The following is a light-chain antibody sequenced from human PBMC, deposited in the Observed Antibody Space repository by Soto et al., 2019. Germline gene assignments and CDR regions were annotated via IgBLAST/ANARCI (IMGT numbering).Light chain of an antibody. CDR2: DAS. CDR3: QQYHNWPIT. V-gene: IGKV3-15*01. CDR1: QSVSSN. J-gene: IGKJ5*01. Sequence: EIVMTQSPATLSVSPGESATLSCRASQSVSSNLAWHQQKPGQAPRILMYDASTRATGISARFSGSGSGTEFTLTISSLQSEDFEVYSCQQYHNWPITFGKGTRLEIK.